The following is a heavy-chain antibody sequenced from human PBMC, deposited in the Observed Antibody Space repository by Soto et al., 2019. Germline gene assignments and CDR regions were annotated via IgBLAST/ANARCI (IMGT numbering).Heavy chain of an antibody. CDR1: GDSFTEYY. Sequence: ASVKLSCKACGDSFTEYYMHWVRQAPKQGLEWMGIINPSDGSTNYAQKFQGRVTITRDTSTSTVYMDLSSLRSEDTAVYYCASRYCTTSDCPGFDYWGQGTLVTVSS. V-gene: IGHV1-46*01. CDR2: INPSDGST. D-gene: IGHD2-8*01. J-gene: IGHJ4*02. CDR3: ASRYCTTSDCPGFDY.